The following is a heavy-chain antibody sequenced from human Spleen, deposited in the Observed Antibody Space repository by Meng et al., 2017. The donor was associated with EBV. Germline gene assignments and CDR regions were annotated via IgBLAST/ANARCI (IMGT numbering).Heavy chain of an antibody. J-gene: IGHJ4*02. CDR1: GGSFSGHY. CDR2: INHSGST. CDR3: ARGYCSGGSCYSDY. Sequence: QVQLQQGGAGLLKPSGTLSLTCAVYGGSFSGHYWTWIRQSPGKGLEWIGEINHSGSTNYNPSLKSRVTISVDTSKNQFSLKLSSVTAADTAVYYCARGYCSGGSCYSDYWGQGTLVTVSS. D-gene: IGHD2-15*01. V-gene: IGHV4-34*02.